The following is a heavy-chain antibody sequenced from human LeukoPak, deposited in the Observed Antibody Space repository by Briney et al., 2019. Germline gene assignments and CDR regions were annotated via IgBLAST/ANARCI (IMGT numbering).Heavy chain of an antibody. CDR1: GGSXSSXSYY. V-gene: IGHV4-39*01. CDR3: ATRIYSSGWYRVFDI. CDR2: IYYSGST. J-gene: IGHJ3*02. Sequence: VSGGSXSSXSYYXGWIRQPPGKGLEXIGXIYYSGSTYYNPSLKSRVTISVDTSKNQFSLKLSSVTAADTAVYYCATRIYSSGWYRVFDIWGQGTMVTVSS. D-gene: IGHD6-19*01.